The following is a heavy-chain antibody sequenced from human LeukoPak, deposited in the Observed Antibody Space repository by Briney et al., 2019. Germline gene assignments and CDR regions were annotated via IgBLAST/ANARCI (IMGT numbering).Heavy chain of an antibody. Sequence: SGGSLRLSCAVSGFTFSDYYMSWIRQAPGKGLEWVSYISSSGSTIYYADSVKGRFTISRDNAKNSLYLQMNSLRAEDTAVYYCARDLVATIIKTACGMDVWGQGTTVTVSS. CDR2: ISSSGSTI. J-gene: IGHJ6*02. V-gene: IGHV3-11*01. CDR3: ARDLVATIIKTACGMDV. D-gene: IGHD5-12*01. CDR1: GFTFSDYY.